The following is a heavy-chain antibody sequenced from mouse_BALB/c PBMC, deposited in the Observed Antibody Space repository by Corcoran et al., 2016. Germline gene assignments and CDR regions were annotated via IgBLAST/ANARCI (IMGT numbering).Heavy chain of an antibody. Sequence: EVQLQQSGAELVKPGASVKLSCTASGFNIKDTYMHWVKQRPEQGLEWIGRIDPANGNTKYDPKFQGKAAITADTSSNTAYLQLSSLTSEDTAVYYCARTPGFAYWGQGTLVTVSA. V-gene: IGHV14-3*02. CDR1: GFNIKDTY. J-gene: IGHJ3*01. CDR3: ARTPGFAY. CDR2: IDPANGNT.